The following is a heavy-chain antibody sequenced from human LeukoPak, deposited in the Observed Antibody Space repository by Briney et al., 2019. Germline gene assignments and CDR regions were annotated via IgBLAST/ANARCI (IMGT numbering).Heavy chain of an antibody. V-gene: IGHV3-7*03. J-gene: IGHJ4*02. CDR3: ASQSYSLFHY. D-gene: IGHD1-26*01. Sequence: GGSLRLSCAASGFSFSQYWMSWVRQAPGKGLEWLANIKPDGSDECYADSVKGRLTVSRDNAKDPLHLQLNSLRADDTAIYYCASQSYSLFHYWGQGTLVTVSS. CDR2: IKPDGSDE. CDR1: GFSFSQYW.